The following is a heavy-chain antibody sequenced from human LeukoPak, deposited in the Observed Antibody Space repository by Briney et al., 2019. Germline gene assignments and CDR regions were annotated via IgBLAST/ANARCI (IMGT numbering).Heavy chain of an antibody. Sequence: GGSLRLSCAASGFTFSSYGMHWVRQAPGKGLEWVAFIRYDGSNKYYADSVKGRFTIFRDNSKNTLYLQMNSLRAEDTAVYYCAKDPSIAVADYYFDYWGQGTLVTVSS. CDR2: IRYDGSNK. J-gene: IGHJ4*02. D-gene: IGHD6-19*01. CDR1: GFTFSSYG. V-gene: IGHV3-30*02. CDR3: AKDPSIAVADYYFDY.